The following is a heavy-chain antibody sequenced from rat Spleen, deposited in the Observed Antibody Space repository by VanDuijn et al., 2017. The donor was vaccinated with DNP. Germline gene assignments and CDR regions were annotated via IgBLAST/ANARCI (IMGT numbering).Heavy chain of an antibody. J-gene: IGHJ2*01. V-gene: IGHV5-31*01. D-gene: IGHD1-6*01. CDR1: GFTFNNYW. CDR2: ITSSGGST. Sequence: EVQLVESGGDLVQPGRSLKLSCVASGFTFNNYWMTWIRQVPGKGLEWVASITSSGGSTYYPDSVKGRFTISRDNAKNTLYLQMNSLRSEDTATYYCASGGILDYWGQGVMVTVSS. CDR3: ASGGILDY.